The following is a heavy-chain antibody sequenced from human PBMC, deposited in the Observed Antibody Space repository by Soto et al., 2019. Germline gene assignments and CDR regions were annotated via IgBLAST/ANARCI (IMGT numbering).Heavy chain of an antibody. D-gene: IGHD2-15*01. Sequence: QVQLVESGGGVVQPGRSLRLSCAASGFTFSSYAMHWVRQAPGKGLEWVAVISYDGSNKYYADSVNGRFTISRDNSKNSLDLQMNSMRAEDPAVYYCARDDWGCSGGSCFRFNFDYWGQGTLVTVSS. CDR3: ARDDWGCSGGSCFRFNFDY. CDR2: ISYDGSNK. CDR1: GFTFSSYA. J-gene: IGHJ4*02. V-gene: IGHV3-30-3*01.